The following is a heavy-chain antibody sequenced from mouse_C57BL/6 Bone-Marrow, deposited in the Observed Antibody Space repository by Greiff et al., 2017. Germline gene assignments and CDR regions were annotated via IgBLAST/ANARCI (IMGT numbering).Heavy chain of an antibody. J-gene: IGHJ1*03. V-gene: IGHV1-69*01. D-gene: IGHD1-1*01. CDR3: ARDWGDGSSWGDWYFDV. CDR2: IDPSDSYT. Sequence: QVQLQQPGAELVMPGASVKLSCKASGYTFTSYWMHWVKQRPGQGLEWIGEIDPSDSYTNYNQKFKGKSTLTVDKYSSTAYMQLSSLTSEDSAVXYCARDWGDGSSWGDWYFDVWGTGTTVTVSS. CDR1: GYTFTSYW.